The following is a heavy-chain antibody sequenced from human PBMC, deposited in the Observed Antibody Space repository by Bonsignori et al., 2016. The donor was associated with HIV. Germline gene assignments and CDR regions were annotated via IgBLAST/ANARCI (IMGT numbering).Heavy chain of an antibody. CDR3: ARVKSVSRYYYYYYMDV. V-gene: IGHV3-53*01. D-gene: IGHD2-8*01. Sequence: WIRQPPGKGLEWVSVIYSGGSTYYADSVKGRFTISRDNSKNTLYLQMNSLRAEDTAVYYCARVKSVSRYYYYYYMDVWGKGTTVTVSS. CDR2: IYSGGST. J-gene: IGHJ6*03.